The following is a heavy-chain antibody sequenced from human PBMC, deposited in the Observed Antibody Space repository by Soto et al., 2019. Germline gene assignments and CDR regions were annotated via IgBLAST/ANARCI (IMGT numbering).Heavy chain of an antibody. J-gene: IGHJ6*02. V-gene: IGHV3-74*01. Sequence: EVQLVESGGGLVQPGGSLRLSCAASGFTFSSYWMHWVRQAPGKGLVWVSRINSDGSSTSYADSMKGRFTISRDNAKNTLYLQMNSLRAEDTAVYYCASHSQPEPRLYYYYGMDVWGQGTTVTVSS. CDR2: INSDGSST. CDR1: GFTFSSYW. D-gene: IGHD1-1*01. CDR3: ASHSQPEPRLYYYYGMDV.